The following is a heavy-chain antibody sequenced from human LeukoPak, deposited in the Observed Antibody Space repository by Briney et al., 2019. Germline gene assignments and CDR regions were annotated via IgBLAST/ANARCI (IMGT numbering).Heavy chain of an antibody. CDR3: ARERRSGTYVDY. CDR2: VTSSSET. D-gene: IGHD3-3*01. CDR1: GFTFSDFH. V-gene: IGHV3-11*05. J-gene: IGHJ4*02. Sequence: GGSLRLSCAASGFTFSDFHMSWIRQGPGKGLEWVSYVTSSSETNYAESVQGRFTISRDNAKNSLYLQMNSLRDEDTAVYYCARERRSGTYVDYWGQGTLVTVSS.